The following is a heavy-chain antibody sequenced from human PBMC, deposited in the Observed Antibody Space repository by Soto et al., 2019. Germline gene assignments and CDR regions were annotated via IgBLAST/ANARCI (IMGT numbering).Heavy chain of an antibody. CDR2: ISTSETV. J-gene: IGHJ4*02. D-gene: IGHD3-9*01. Sequence: GGSLRLSCAASGFTFSSYSMIWVRQAPGKGLEWLSHISTSETVDYADSVTGRFTISRDNGKNCLYLQMRSLRDEDSAVYYCARDVDWAFDYWGQGTLVTVSS. CDR1: GFTFSSYS. V-gene: IGHV3-48*02. CDR3: ARDVDWAFDY.